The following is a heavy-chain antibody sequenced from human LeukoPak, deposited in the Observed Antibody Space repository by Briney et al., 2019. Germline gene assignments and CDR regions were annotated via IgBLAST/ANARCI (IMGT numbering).Heavy chain of an antibody. D-gene: IGHD2-21*01. CDR2: IYYSGTT. CDR1: GGSISSSSYY. V-gene: IGHV4-39*01. Sequence: PSETLSLTCTVSGGSISSSSYYWGWIRQPPGKGLEWIGNIYYSGTTYFNASLKSRVTISVDTSKNQFSLKLTSVTAADTAVYYCARTAYIRVYYFDYWGQGTLVTVSS. CDR3: ARTAYIRVYYFDY. J-gene: IGHJ4*02.